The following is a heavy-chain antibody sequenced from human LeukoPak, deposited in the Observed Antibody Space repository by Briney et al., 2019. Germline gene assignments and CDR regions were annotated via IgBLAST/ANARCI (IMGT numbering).Heavy chain of an antibody. CDR2: IYYSGSI. D-gene: IGHD4-11*01. CDR1: GGSISSSSYY. V-gene: IGHV4-39*01. CDR3: AKTSIYSNYVPAFAI. Sequence: PSETLSLTCAASGGSISSSSYYWGWIRQPPGKGLEWIGSIYYSGSIYFNPSLKSRVTISVDTSKNQFSLKLSSVTAADTAVYYCAKTSIYSNYVPAFAIWGQGTMVTVSS. J-gene: IGHJ3*02.